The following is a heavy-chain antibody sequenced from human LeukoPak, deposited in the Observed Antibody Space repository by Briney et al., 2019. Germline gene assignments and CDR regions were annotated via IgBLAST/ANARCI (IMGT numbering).Heavy chain of an antibody. CDR2: VHLDGRT. D-gene: IGHD3-3*01. CDR1: GGSLTSTNW. J-gene: IGHJ4*02. Sequence: SETLSLTCDVSGGSLTSTNWWTSARQPPGKGLEWIGEVHLDGRTNYTPSFKSRLIMSVDLPENHISLKLTSVTAADTAVYYCAREGGFYRALDYSGQGTLVTVSS. V-gene: IGHV4-4*02. CDR3: AREGGFYRALDY.